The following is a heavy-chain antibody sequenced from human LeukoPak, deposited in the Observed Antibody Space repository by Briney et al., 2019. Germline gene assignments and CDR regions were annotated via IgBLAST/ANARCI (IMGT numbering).Heavy chain of an antibody. V-gene: IGHV4-31*03. CDR1: GGSISSGGYS. J-gene: IGHJ6*02. CDR3: ARDLLGDSSGYPYYYYYYGMGV. CDR2: IYYSGST. D-gene: IGHD3-22*01. Sequence: SETLSLTCTVSGGSISSGGYSWSWIRQHPGKGLEWIGYIYYSGSTYYYPSLTSRVTISEDTSKIQFSLKLSSVTAADTAVYYGARDLLGDSSGYPYYYYYYGMGVWGQGTTVTVSS.